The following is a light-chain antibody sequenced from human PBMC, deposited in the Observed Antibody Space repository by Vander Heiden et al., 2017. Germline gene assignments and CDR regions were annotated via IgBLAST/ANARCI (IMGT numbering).Light chain of an antibody. V-gene: IGLV4-60*02. CDR1: SGHSSYI. Sequence: QPVLTQSSSASASLGSSVKLTCTLSSGHSSYIIAWHQQQPRKAPRYLMKLEGSGSYNKGSGVPDRFSGSSSGADRYLTISNLQFEDEADYYCETWDSNTRVFGGGTKLTVL. CDR3: ETWDSNTRV. CDR2: LEGSGSY. J-gene: IGLJ3*02.